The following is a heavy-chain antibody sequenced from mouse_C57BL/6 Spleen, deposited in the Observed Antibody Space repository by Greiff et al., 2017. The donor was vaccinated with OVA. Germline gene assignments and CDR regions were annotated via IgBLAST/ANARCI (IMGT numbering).Heavy chain of an antibody. Sequence: EVQLQESGGGLVKPGGSLKLSCAASGFTFSDYGMHWVRQAPEKGLEWVAYISSGSSTIYYAETVKGRFTISRDNAKNTLFLQMTSLRSEDTAMYYCAKRGITTVVGYYAMDYWGQGTSVTVSS. CDR3: AKRGITTVVGYYAMDY. J-gene: IGHJ4*01. V-gene: IGHV5-17*01. CDR2: ISSGSSTI. CDR1: GFTFSDYG. D-gene: IGHD1-1*01.